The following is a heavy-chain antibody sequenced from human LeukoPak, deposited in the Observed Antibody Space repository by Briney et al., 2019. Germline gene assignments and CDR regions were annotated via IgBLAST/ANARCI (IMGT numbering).Heavy chain of an antibody. Sequence: GGSLRLSCAVSGITLSNYGMSWVRQAPGKGLEWVSSISSSSSYIYYADSVKGRFTISRDNAKNSLYLQMNSLRAEDTAVYYCARAVAGTFSLFDPWGQGTLVTVSS. CDR2: ISSSSSYI. V-gene: IGHV3-21*01. CDR3: ARAVAGTFSLFDP. CDR1: GITLSNYG. D-gene: IGHD6-19*01. J-gene: IGHJ5*02.